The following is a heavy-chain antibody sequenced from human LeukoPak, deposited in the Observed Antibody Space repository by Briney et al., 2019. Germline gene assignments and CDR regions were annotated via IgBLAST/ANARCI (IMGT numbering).Heavy chain of an antibody. D-gene: IGHD1-26*01. Sequence: ASVKVSCKASGYTFATYDINWVRQAPGQGLEWMGWMNPNSGNTGYAQKFQGRVTMTRNTSISTAYMELSSLRSEDTAVYYCARILLVGATLRHDAFVFWGQGTMVTVSP. J-gene: IGHJ3*01. CDR2: MNPNSGNT. CDR1: GYTFATYD. V-gene: IGHV1-8*01. CDR3: ARILLVGATLRHDAFVF.